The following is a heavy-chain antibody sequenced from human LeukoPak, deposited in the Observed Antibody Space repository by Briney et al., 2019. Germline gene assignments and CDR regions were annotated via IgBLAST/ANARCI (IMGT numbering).Heavy chain of an antibody. D-gene: IGHD3-22*01. V-gene: IGHV4-61*01. CDR2: IYYSGST. CDR1: GGSISSDHYS. Sequence: SETLSLTCTVSGGSISSDHYSWAWIRQPPGKGLEWIGYIYYSGSTNYNPSLKSRVTISVDTSKNQFSLKLSSVTAADTAVYYCARVVHYDSSGYYSVAVYFDYWGQGTLVTVSS. CDR3: ARVVHYDSSGYYSVAVYFDY. J-gene: IGHJ4*02.